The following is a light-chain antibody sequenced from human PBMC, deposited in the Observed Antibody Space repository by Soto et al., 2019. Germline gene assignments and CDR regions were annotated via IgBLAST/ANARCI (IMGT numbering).Light chain of an antibody. CDR3: QQYDNLPFT. CDR2: DAS. J-gene: IGKJ3*01. V-gene: IGKV1-33*01. CDR1: QDISNS. Sequence: DVQMTQSPSSLSASVRDRVTITCQASQDISNSLNWYQQKPGKAPKLLICDASNLEPGVPSRFSGSGSGTDFAFTISSLQPEDIGIYYCQQYDNLPFTFGPGTKVDIE.